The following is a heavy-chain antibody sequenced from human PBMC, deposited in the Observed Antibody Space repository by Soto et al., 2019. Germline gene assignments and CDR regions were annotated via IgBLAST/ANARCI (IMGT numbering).Heavy chain of an antibody. V-gene: IGHV4-4*07. D-gene: IGHD1-20*01. CDR2: IYASGAA. CDR1: GGSIKSYF. CDR3: AGIRATIYYGMDV. J-gene: IGHJ6*02. Sequence: PSETLSLTCTVSGGSIKSYFWSWVRQPAGKGPEWIGRIYASGAANYNASLRGRVTMSVDTSKNQFSLKLSSVTAADTAVYYGAGIRATIYYGMDVWGQGTTVTVSS.